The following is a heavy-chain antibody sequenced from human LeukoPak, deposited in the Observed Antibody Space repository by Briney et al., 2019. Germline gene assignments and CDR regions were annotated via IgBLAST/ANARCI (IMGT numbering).Heavy chain of an antibody. D-gene: IGHD3/OR15-3a*01. J-gene: IGHJ5*02. CDR3: ARANDFHNWFDP. V-gene: IGHV4-34*01. Sequence: PSETLSLTCAVYGGSFSGYYWSWIRQPPGKGLEWIGEINHSGSINYNPSLRSRVTVSVDTSKNQFSLKVTSVTAADTAVYYCARANDFHNWFDPWGQGTLVTVSS. CDR1: GGSFSGYY. CDR2: INHSGSI.